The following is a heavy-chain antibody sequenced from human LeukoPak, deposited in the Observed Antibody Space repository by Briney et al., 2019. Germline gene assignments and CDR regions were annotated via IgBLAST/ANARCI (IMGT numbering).Heavy chain of an antibody. V-gene: IGHV4-59*08. J-gene: IGHJ6*02. CDR2: IYYSGST. CDR1: GGSISSYY. Sequence: SETLSLTCTVSGGSISSYYWSWIRQPPGKGLEWIGYIYYSGSTNYNPSLKSRVTISVDTSKNQFSLRLSSVTAADTAVYYCARLGKGSSWYGADYYYYGMDVWGQGTTVTVSS. D-gene: IGHD6-13*01. CDR3: ARLGKGSSWYGADYYYYGMDV.